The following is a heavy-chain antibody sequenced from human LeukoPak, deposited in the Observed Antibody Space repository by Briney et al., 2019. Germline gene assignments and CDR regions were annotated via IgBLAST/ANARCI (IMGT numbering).Heavy chain of an antibody. Sequence: SETLSLTCTVSGGSISSSSYYWGWIRQPPGKGLEWIGYIYYSGSTNYNPSLKSRVTISVDTSKNQFSLKLSSVTAADTAVYYCARDTVGGGSYDYWGQGTLVTVSS. V-gene: IGHV4-61*01. CDR2: IYYSGST. J-gene: IGHJ4*02. D-gene: IGHD1-26*01. CDR3: ARDTVGGGSYDY. CDR1: GGSISSSSYY.